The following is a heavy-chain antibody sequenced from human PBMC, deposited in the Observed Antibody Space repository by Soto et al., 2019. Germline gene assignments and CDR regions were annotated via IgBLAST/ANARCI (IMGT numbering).Heavy chain of an antibody. CDR1: GGTFSSYA. CDR3: ARTTGYSYGYFDY. V-gene: IGHV1-69*06. J-gene: IGHJ4*02. Sequence: SVKVSCKASGGTFSSYAISWVRQAPGQGLEWMGGIIPIFGTANYAQKFQGRVTITADKSTSTAYMELSSPRSEDTAVYYCARTTGYSYGYFDYWGQGTLVTVSS. D-gene: IGHD5-18*01. CDR2: IIPIFGTA.